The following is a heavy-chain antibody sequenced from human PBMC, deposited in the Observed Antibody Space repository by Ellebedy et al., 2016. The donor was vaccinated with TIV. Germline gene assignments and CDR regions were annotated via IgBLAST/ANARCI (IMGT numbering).Heavy chain of an antibody. CDR1: GFTFSTYS. J-gene: IGHJ4*02. V-gene: IGHV3-48*01. CDR3: ARAGDYNLLSPAGGY. CDR2: ICSSSSTI. D-gene: IGHD4-17*01. Sequence: GESLKISCVASGFTFSTYSMNWVRQAPGKGLEWVSYICSSSSTIYYADSVKGRFTVSRDNAKKSLYLQMDSLRADDTAVYYCARAGDYNLLSPAGGYWGQGTLVTVSS.